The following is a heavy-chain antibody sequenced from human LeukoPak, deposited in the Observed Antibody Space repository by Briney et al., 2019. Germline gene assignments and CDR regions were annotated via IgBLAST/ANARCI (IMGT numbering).Heavy chain of an antibody. J-gene: IGHJ4*02. Sequence: GGSLRLSCAASGFTVSSNYMSWVRQAPGKGLEWVSVIYSGGNTYYADSVKGRFTISRDNSKNTLYLQMNSLRAEDTAVYYCASSGPVGHFDYWGQGTLVTVSS. CDR3: ASSGPVGHFDY. CDR1: GFTVSSNY. CDR2: IYSGGNT. D-gene: IGHD3-10*01. V-gene: IGHV3-66*01.